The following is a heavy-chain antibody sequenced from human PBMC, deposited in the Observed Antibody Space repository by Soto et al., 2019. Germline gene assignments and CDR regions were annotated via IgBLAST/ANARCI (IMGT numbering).Heavy chain of an antibody. D-gene: IGHD4-17*01. CDR1: GFTFSSYA. CDR3: ARGDPDYGDPFDY. Sequence: GGSLSLSCAASGFTFSSYAMHWVRQAPGKGLEWVAVIWYDGSNKYYADSVKGRFTISRDNSKNTLYLQMNSLRAEDTAVYYCARGDPDYGDPFDYWGQGTLVTVSS. CDR2: IWYDGSNK. J-gene: IGHJ4*02. V-gene: IGHV3-33*08.